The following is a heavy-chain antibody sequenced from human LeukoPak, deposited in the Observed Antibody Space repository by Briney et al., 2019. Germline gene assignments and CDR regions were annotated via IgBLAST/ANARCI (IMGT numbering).Heavy chain of an antibody. D-gene: IGHD2-2*01. CDR2: ISGSGVST. J-gene: IGHJ4*02. CDR3: ARCAQVGSTSCPFDY. Sequence: GGSLRLSCAASGFTFSSTAVSWVRQAPGKGLEWVSAISGSGVSTYYADSVKGRFTISRDNSKNTLYLQMNSLRAEDTAVYYCARCAQVGSTSCPFDYWGQGTLVTVSS. V-gene: IGHV3-23*01. CDR1: GFTFSSTA.